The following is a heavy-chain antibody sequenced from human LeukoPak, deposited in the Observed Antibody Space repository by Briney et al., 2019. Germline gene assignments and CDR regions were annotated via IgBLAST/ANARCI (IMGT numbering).Heavy chain of an antibody. J-gene: IGHJ4*02. CDR2: ISWNSDSI. D-gene: IGHD3-10*01. Sequence: PGGSLRLSCAASGFTFVDYAMHWVRPAPGKGLEWVSGISWNSDSIGYADSVRGRFTISRDNAKNSLYLQMNGLSVEDTALYYCAKDRSMVTTGSSDYWGQGTLVTVSS. CDR3: AKDRSMVTTGSSDY. V-gene: IGHV3-9*01. CDR1: GFTFVDYA.